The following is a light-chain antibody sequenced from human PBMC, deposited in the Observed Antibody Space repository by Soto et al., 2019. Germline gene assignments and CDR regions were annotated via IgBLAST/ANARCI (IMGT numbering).Light chain of an antibody. Sequence: EIVMTQSPATLSVSPGERATLSCRASQSVSSNLAWYQQRPGQAPRLLIYDASNRATGIPARFSGSGSGTDFTLTISRLEPEDFAVYYCLQRSDWRTFGRGTKVE. J-gene: IGKJ1*01. CDR2: DAS. V-gene: IGKV3-11*01. CDR3: LQRSDWRT. CDR1: QSVSSN.